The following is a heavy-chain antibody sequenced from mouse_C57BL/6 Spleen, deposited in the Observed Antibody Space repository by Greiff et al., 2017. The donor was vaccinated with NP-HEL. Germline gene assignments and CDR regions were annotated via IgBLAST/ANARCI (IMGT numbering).Heavy chain of an antibody. Sequence: QVQLKESGAELARPGASVKLSCKASGYTFTSYGISWVKQRTGQGLEWIGEIYPRSGNTYYNEKFKGKATLTADKSSSTAYMELRSLTSEDSAVYFCADYDYDVSFAYWGQGTLVTVSA. CDR2: IYPRSGNT. V-gene: IGHV1-81*01. J-gene: IGHJ3*01. CDR1: GYTFTSYG. D-gene: IGHD2-4*01. CDR3: ADYDYDVSFAY.